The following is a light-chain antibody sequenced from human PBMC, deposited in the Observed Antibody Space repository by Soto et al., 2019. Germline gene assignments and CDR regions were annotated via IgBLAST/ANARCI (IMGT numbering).Light chain of an antibody. CDR3: QQYGSSPLT. Sequence: EIVFTQSPGTLSLSPCTRATLSCRGSQSVSSSYLAWYQQKPGQAPRLLIHGASSRATGIPDRFSGSGSGTDFTLTISRLEPEDFAVYYCQQYGSSPLTFGGGTKVDIK. CDR2: GAS. V-gene: IGKV3-20*01. CDR1: QSVSSSY. J-gene: IGKJ4*01.